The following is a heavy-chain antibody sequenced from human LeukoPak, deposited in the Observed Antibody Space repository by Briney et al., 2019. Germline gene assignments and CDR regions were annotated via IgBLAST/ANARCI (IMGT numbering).Heavy chain of an antibody. CDR2: ISSSGGTI. J-gene: IGHJ6*02. D-gene: IGHD2-15*01. Sequence: GGSLRLSCAASGFTFNTYSINWVRQAPGKGLEWVSYISSSGGTIYYADSVKGRFTISRDNAKKSLSLQVSSLTDEDTAVYYCARAGFGSYGLDVWGQGTTVTVSS. CDR3: ARAGFGSYGLDV. V-gene: IGHV3-48*02. CDR1: GFTFNTYS.